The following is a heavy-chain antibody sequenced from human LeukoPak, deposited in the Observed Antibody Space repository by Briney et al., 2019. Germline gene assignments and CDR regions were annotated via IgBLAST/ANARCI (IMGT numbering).Heavy chain of an antibody. Sequence: GGSLRLSCAASGFTFSSYSMNWVRQAPGKGLEWVLYISSSSSTIYYADSVKGRFTISRDNAKNSLYLQMNSLRAEDTAVYYCAGAYDYVWGSYRPYYFDYWGQGTLVTVSS. V-gene: IGHV3-48*01. CDR2: ISSSSSTI. J-gene: IGHJ4*02. D-gene: IGHD3-16*02. CDR3: AGAYDYVWGSYRPYYFDY. CDR1: GFTFSSYS.